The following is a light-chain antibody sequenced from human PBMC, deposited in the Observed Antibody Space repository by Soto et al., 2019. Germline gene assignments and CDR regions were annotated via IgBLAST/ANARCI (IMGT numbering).Light chain of an antibody. J-gene: IGKJ1*01. CDR2: GAS. Sequence: EIVMTQSPATLPVSPGESATLSCRASQSISSSKLAWYQQNPGQAPRLLMYGASNRATGIPARFSGSGSGTEFTLTISSLQSEDFAVYYCQQYDYWPRTFGQGTKVDIK. CDR3: QQYDYWPRT. CDR1: QSISSS. V-gene: IGKV3-15*01.